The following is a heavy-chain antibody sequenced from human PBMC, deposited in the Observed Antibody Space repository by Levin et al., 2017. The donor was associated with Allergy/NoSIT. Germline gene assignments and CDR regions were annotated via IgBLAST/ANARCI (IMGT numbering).Heavy chain of an antibody. CDR2: IYESGST. CDR1: GGSIRNSY. V-gene: IGHV4-59*01. D-gene: IGHD2-8*01. J-gene: IGHJ4*02. CDR3: ARWGAGGYSTERTFDY. Sequence: SQTLSLTCIVSGGSIRNSYWSWIRQPPGKGLEWVGYIYESGSTNYSPSLKSRVTISMDKSKNQFSLKLTSVTAADTAVYYCARWGAGGYSTERTFDYWGPGTLVTVSS.